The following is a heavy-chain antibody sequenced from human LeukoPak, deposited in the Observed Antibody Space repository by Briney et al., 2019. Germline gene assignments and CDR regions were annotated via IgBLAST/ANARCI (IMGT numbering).Heavy chain of an antibody. J-gene: IGHJ4*02. V-gene: IGHV3-48*03. D-gene: IGHD2-15*01. CDR3: VRDSGCSGGSCYPSYDY. Sequence: GGSLRLSCAAPGFTFSSYEMNWVRQAPGKGLEWVSYISSSASTIYYADSVKGRFTISRDNAKNSLYLQMNSLRAEDTAVYYCVRDSGCSGGSCYPSYDYWGQGTLVTVSS. CDR1: GFTFSSYE. CDR2: ISSSASTI.